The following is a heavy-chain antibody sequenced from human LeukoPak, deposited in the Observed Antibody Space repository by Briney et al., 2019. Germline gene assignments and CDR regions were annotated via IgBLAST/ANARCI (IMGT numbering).Heavy chain of an antibody. Sequence: PAETLSLTCTVSGGSISSYYWSWIRQPPGKGLEWIGYIYYSGINTYNPSLKTRVTISVDTSQNQFSLQLSSVTAADTAVYYCARERIAAAAYYFDYWGQGTLVTVSP. J-gene: IGHJ4*02. V-gene: IGHV4-59*01. D-gene: IGHD6-13*01. CDR1: GGSISSYY. CDR3: ARERIAAAAYYFDY. CDR2: IYYSGIN.